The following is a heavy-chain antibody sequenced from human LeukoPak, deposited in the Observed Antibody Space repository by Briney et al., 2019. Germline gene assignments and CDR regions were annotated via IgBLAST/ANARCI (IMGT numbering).Heavy chain of an antibody. CDR3: ARDEYQLLFPRRKAFDI. D-gene: IGHD2-2*01. V-gene: IGHV4-39*07. J-gene: IGHJ3*02. CDR2: IYCSGST. Sequence: SETLSLTCTVSGGSISSSSYYWGWIRQPPGKGLEWIGSIYCSGSTYYNPSLKSRVTISVDTSKNQFSLKLSSVTAADTAVYYCARDEYQLLFPRRKAFDIWGQGTMVTVSS. CDR1: GGSISSSSYY.